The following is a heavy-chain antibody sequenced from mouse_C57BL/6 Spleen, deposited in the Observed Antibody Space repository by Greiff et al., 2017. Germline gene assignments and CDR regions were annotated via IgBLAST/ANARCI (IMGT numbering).Heavy chain of an antibody. CDR1: GYSFTDYN. J-gene: IGHJ4*01. CDR3: ARRWLLRGDYAMDY. D-gene: IGHD2-3*01. Sequence: VQLKESGPELVKPGASVKISCKASGYSFTDYNMNWVKQSNGKSLEWIGVINPNYGTTSYNQKFKGKATLTVDQSSSTAYMQLNSLTSEDSAVYYCARRWLLRGDYAMDYWGQGTSVTVSS. V-gene: IGHV1-39*01. CDR2: INPNYGTT.